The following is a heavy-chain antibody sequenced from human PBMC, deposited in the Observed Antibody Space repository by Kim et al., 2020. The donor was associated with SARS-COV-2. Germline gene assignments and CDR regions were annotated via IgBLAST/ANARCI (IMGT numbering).Heavy chain of an antibody. CDR3: ARGKSNIVVVVAATRGSWFDP. J-gene: IGHJ5*02. Sequence: SETLSLTCAVYGGSFSGYYWSWIRQPPGKGLEWIGEINHSGSTNYNPSLKSRVTISVDTSKNQFSLKLSSVTAADTAVYYCARGKSNIVVVVAATRGSWFDPWGQGTLVTVSS. D-gene: IGHD2-15*01. CDR2: INHSGST. V-gene: IGHV4-34*01. CDR1: GGSFSGYY.